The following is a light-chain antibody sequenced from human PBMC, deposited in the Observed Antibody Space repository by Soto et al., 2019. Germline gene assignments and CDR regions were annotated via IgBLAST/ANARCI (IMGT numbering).Light chain of an antibody. CDR3: QQYNDWIT. V-gene: IGKV3-15*01. Sequence: ETLMTQSPATLSVSPGERVTLSCRASQSVASNLAWYQQKPGQAPRLLIYAASARPTGIPARFSGSRSETDFTLTISSLQSEDFAVYYCQQYNDWITFGQGTRLEMK. CDR1: QSVASN. J-gene: IGKJ5*01. CDR2: AAS.